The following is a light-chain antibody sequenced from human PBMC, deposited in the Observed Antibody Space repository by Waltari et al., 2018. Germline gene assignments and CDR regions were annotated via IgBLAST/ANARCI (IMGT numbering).Light chain of an antibody. V-gene: IGKV3-11*01. CDR2: DTS. Sequence: EIVLTQSPATLSLSPGDRATLSCRASRSVRSYLAWYQQKRGQAPRLLIDDTSHRAPGIPARFRGSGSGADVTLTISSLEPEDFAVYYCQQRADSSTFGQGTKLEIK. J-gene: IGKJ2*01. CDR1: RSVRSY. CDR3: QQRADSST.